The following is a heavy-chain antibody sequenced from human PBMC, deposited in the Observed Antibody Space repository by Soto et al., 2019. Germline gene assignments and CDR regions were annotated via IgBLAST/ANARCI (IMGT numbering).Heavy chain of an antibody. D-gene: IGHD1-26*01. CDR2: IYTSGST. Sequence: SETLSPTCTVSGGSISSYYWSWIRQPAGKGLEWIGRIYTSGSTNYNPSLKSRVTMSVDTSKNQFSLKLSSVTAADTAVYYCARADSGSLLGYYYYGMDVWGQGTTVTVSS. CDR3: ARADSGSLLGYYYYGMDV. J-gene: IGHJ6*02. V-gene: IGHV4-4*07. CDR1: GGSISSYY.